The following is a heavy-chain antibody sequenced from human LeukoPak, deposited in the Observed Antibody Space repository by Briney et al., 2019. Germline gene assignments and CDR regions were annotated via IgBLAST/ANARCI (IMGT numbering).Heavy chain of an antibody. Sequence: GGSLRLSCVDSGFTFNSYAMSWIRQVPGKGLEWVSGISDNGGSTYYTDSVKGRFTISRDNSKNTLYLQMNSLRVEDMAIYYCASRQGLGWHYVNWGQGTLVTVSS. CDR2: ISDNGGST. CDR1: GFTFNSYA. V-gene: IGHV3-23*01. CDR3: ASRQGLGWHYVN. J-gene: IGHJ4*02. D-gene: IGHD3-10*02.